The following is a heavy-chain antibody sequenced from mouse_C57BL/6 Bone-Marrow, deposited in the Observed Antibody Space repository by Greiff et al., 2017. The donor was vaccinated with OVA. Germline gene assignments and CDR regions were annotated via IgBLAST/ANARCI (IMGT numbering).Heavy chain of an antibody. CDR1: GFNITDDY. CDR3: TSYGNFDY. V-gene: IGHV14-4*01. J-gene: IGHJ2*01. Sequence: VQLQQSGAELVRPGASVKLSCTASGFNITDDYMHWVKQRPEQGLEWIGWIDPENGDTEYASKFQGKATITADTSSNTAYLQLSSLTSEDTSFYCCTSYGNFDYWGQGTTLTVSS. D-gene: IGHD2-1*01. CDR2: IDPENGDT.